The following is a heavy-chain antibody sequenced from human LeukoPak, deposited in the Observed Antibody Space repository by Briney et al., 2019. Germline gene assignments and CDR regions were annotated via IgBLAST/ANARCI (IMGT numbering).Heavy chain of an antibody. V-gene: IGHV4-39*07. J-gene: IGHJ2*01. D-gene: IGHD5-18*01. Sequence: KPSETLSLTCTVSGGSISSSSYYWGWIRQPPGKGLEWIGSIYYSGSTYYNPSLKSRVTISVDTSKNQFSLKLSSVTAADTAVYYCARGRGYSYGYPRPYWYFDLWGRGTLATVSS. CDR1: GGSISSSSYY. CDR3: ARGRGYSYGYPRPYWYFDL. CDR2: IYYSGST.